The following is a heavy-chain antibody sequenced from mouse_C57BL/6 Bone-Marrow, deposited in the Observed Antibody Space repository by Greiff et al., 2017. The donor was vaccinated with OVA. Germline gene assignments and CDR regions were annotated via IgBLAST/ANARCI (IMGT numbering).Heavy chain of an antibody. V-gene: IGHV1-62-2*01. CDR3: ARHEVLSGGSSYGAMDY. D-gene: IGHD1-1*01. Sequence: VKLVESGAELVKPGASVKLSCKASGYTFTEYTIHWVKQRPGQGLEWIGWFYPGSGSIKYNEKFKDKATLTADKSSSTVYMELSRLTSEDSAVYFCARHEVLSGGSSYGAMDYWGQGTSVTVSS. CDR1: GYTFTEYT. J-gene: IGHJ4*01. CDR2: FYPGSGSI.